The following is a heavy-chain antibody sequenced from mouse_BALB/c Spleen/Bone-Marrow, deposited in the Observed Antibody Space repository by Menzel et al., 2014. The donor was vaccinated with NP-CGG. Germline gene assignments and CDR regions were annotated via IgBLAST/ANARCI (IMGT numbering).Heavy chain of an antibody. CDR1: GYSFTGYN. D-gene: IGHD3-1*01. Sequence: EVQLVESGPELEKPGASVKISCKASGYSFTGYNMNWVKRSNGKSLEWIGNIDPYYGGTSYNQKFKGKAALTVDKSSSTAYMQLKSLTSEASAVYYWAITARATLAWFAYWGQGTLSTVSA. V-gene: IGHV1-39*01. CDR2: IDPYYGGT. J-gene: IGHJ3*01. CDR3: AITARATLAWFAY.